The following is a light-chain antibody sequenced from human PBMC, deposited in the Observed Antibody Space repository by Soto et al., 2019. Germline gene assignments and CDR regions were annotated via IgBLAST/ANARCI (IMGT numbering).Light chain of an antibody. Sequence: QSALTQAASVSGSPGQSITISCTGASSDFGDHKSVSWYQHHPGKAPKLIIYEVNYRPSGVSSRFSGSRSGNTASLTISGLQAEDEAHYYWSSSTDTSILFGGGTQLTVL. CDR2: EVN. CDR1: SSDFGDHKS. CDR3: SSSTDTSIL. J-gene: IGLJ2*01. V-gene: IGLV2-14*01.